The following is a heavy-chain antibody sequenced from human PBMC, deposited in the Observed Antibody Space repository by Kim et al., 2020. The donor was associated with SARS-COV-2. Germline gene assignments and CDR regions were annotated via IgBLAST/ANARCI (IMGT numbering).Heavy chain of an antibody. J-gene: IGHJ4*02. CDR3: ARSLVSALGIAVAGFDY. V-gene: IGHV6-1*01. D-gene: IGHD6-19*01. Sequence: VKSRITINPDTSKNQFSLQLNSVTPEDTAVYYCARSLVSALGIAVAGFDYWGQGTLVTVSS.